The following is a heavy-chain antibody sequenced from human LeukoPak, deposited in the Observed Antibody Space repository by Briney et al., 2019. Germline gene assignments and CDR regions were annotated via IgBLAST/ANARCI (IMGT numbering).Heavy chain of an antibody. D-gene: IGHD6-25*01. CDR3: ARGGYDSSGYNWYDP. J-gene: IGHJ5*02. Sequence: SDTLSLTCTVSGGSISRYYWSWLRQPPGKGLEWIGYIYTSGSTNYNPSRLSRVTISVDTSMNQLSPRLSSVTAADTAVYYCARGGYDSSGYNWYDPWGQGTLVTVSS. V-gene: IGHV4-4*09. CDR2: IYTSGST. CDR1: GGSISRYY.